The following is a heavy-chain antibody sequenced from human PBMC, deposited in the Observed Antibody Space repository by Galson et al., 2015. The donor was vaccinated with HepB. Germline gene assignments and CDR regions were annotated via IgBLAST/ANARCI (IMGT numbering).Heavy chain of an antibody. D-gene: IGHD6-6*01. CDR2: ISSSSSTI. CDR3: ARGEYSSSLVYYGMDV. V-gene: IGHV3-48*01. Sequence: LRLSCAASGFTFSSYSMNWVRQAPGKGLEWVSYISSSSSTIYYADAVKGRFTISRDNAKNSLYLQMNSLRAEDTAVYYCARGEYSSSLVYYGMDVWGQGTTVTVSS. CDR1: GFTFSSYS. J-gene: IGHJ6*02.